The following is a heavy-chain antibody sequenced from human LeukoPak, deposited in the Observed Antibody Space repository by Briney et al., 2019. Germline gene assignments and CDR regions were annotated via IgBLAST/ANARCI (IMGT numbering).Heavy chain of an antibody. Sequence: GGSLRLSCAASGFTFKDYWMSWVRQAPGKGPEWVADINKEGNEEHFVDSVKGRFTVSRDNAKNSLFLQMNSLRVEDTAVYYCATYDNWVAGDVWGQGTTVSVSS. CDR3: ATYDNWVAGDV. V-gene: IGHV3-7*01. J-gene: IGHJ6*02. D-gene: IGHD1-1*01. CDR1: GFTFKDYW. CDR2: INKEGNEE.